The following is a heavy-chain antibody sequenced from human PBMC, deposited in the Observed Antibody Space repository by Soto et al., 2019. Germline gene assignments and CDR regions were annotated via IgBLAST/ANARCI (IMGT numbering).Heavy chain of an antibody. CDR2: IYQSGSA. CDR1: GGSITSGGYS. Sequence: TLSLTCTVSGGSITSGGYSWSWIRQSPGQGLEWIGYIYQSGSAFYNPSLKTRATILVDRSKNQFSLNLTSVTAADAAVYYCARAFYGVDLWGQGTTVTVSS. CDR3: ARAFYGVDL. J-gene: IGHJ6*02. V-gene: IGHV4-30-2*06.